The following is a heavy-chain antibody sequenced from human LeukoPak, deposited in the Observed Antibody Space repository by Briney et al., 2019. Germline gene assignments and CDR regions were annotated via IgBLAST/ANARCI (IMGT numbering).Heavy chain of an antibody. CDR3: AKDMVRGVSYYYYMDV. Sequence: GGSLRLSCAASGFTFSSYGMHWVRQPPGKGLEWVAVIWYDGNNKYYADSVKGRFTISGDNSKNTLYLQMNNLRAEDTAVYYCAKDMVRGVSYYYYMDVWGKGTTVTVSS. J-gene: IGHJ6*03. CDR2: IWYDGNNK. CDR1: GFTFSSYG. V-gene: IGHV3-33*06. D-gene: IGHD3-10*01.